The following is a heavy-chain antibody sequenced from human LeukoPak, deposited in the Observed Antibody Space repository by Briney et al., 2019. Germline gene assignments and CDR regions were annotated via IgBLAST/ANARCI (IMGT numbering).Heavy chain of an antibody. Sequence: PGGSLRLSCAASGFTFSDYYMSWIRQAPGKGLEWVSYISSSGNSIYYADSVRGRFTISRDNAKNSLYLQMISLRAEDTAVYYCARDPVEISYDYWGQGTLVTVSS. J-gene: IGHJ4*02. CDR3: ARDPVEISYDY. V-gene: IGHV3-11*04. CDR1: GFTFSDYY. D-gene: IGHD5-24*01. CDR2: ISSSGNSI.